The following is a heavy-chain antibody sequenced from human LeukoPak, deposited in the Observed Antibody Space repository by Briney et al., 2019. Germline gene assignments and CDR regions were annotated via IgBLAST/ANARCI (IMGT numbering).Heavy chain of an antibody. J-gene: IGHJ4*02. D-gene: IGHD6-13*01. CDR1: GFIFSNYA. Sequence: QSGGSLRLSCAASGFIFSNYAIHWVRQTPGEGLVWVAVISTDGRDKHYADSVKGRFTISRDNSKSTLYLQMNSLRAEDTAVYYCARDSAAAAVYYFDYWGQGTLVTVSS. CDR3: ARDSAAAAVYYFDY. V-gene: IGHV3-30*04. CDR2: ISTDGRDK.